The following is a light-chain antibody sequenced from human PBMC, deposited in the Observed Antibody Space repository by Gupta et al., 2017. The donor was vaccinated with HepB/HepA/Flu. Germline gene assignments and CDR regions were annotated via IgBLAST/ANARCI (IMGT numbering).Light chain of an antibody. Sequence: QSVLTQPPSASGTPGQRVTISCAGTSSNIRTNYVFWYQQLPGTAPKLLISSNNQRPSGVPDRFSASKSGTSASLAISGLRSDDEADYSCAVWDDSLSGWVFGGGTKLTVL. CDR3: AVWDDSLSGWV. V-gene: IGLV1-47*01. CDR1: SSNIRTNY. J-gene: IGLJ3*02. CDR2: SNN.